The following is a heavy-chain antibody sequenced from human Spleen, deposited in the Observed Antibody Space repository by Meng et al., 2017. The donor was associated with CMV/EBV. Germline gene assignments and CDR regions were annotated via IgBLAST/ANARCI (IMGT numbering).Heavy chain of an antibody. CDR1: GFTFSGYD. D-gene: IGHD2-2*02. CDR2: IDTAGDP. Sequence: GGSLRLSCAASGFTFSGYDMHWVRQATGKGLEWVSGIDTAGDPCYPGSVKGRFTISRENAKNSLYLQLNSLRAGDTAMYYCARAGLGYCSVTSCYNDYWGPGTLVTVSS. V-gene: IGHV3-13*05. CDR3: ARAGLGYCSVTSCYNDY. J-gene: IGHJ4*02.